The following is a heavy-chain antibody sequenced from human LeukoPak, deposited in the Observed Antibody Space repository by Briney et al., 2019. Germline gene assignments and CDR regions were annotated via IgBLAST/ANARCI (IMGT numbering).Heavy chain of an antibody. J-gene: IGHJ4*02. CDR1: GFTFSNYA. CDR2: ISGNGGST. D-gene: IGHD2-2*01. Sequence: GGSLRLSCAASGFTFSNYAMNWVRQAPGKGLEWVSGISGNGGSTYYADSVKGRFTISRDNSKNTLYLQMNSLRAEDTAVYYCAKDPQYQLLTGFDYWGQGTLVTVSS. CDR3: AKDPQYQLLTGFDY. V-gene: IGHV3-23*01.